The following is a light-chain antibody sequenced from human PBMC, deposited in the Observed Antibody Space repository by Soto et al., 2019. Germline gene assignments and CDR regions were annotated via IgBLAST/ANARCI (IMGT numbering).Light chain of an antibody. CDR2: AAS. V-gene: IGKV1-39*01. Sequence: DIQMTPSPSSLSASVGDRVTITCRASQSISNYLNWYQQKPGKATKLLIYAASSMQSGVPSRFRGSRSETDFTLTISSLQPDDSATYYCQQSFSPLWTFGQGTKVEV. J-gene: IGKJ1*01. CDR3: QQSFSPLWT. CDR1: QSISNY.